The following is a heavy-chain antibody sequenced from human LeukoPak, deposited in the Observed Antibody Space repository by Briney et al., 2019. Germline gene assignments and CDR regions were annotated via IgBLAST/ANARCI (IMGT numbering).Heavy chain of an antibody. J-gene: IGHJ3*01. CDR3: ARRIMGTTGHAFDF. D-gene: IGHD2-8*01. CDR2: TRVSDNNL. CDR1: GFIFCDYP. Sequence: GGSLRLSCAASGFIFCDYPMSWIRQAPGKGLEWLSYTRVSDNNLYYADSVKGRFTISRDNAQTSLYLQMNSLRAEDTAVYYCARRIMGTTGHAFDFWGQGTMVTVSS. V-gene: IGHV3-11*01.